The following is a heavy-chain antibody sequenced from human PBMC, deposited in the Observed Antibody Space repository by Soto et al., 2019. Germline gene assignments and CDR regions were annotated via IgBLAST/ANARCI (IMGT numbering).Heavy chain of an antibody. CDR1: GGTFSGYA. Sequence: SVKVSCKASGGTFSGYAISWVRQAPGQGLEWMGGIIPIFGTANYAQKFQGRVTITADESTSTAYMELSSLRSEDTAVYYCARGSYYYDSSGYPVDGMDVWGQGTTVTVSS. CDR2: IIPIFGTA. J-gene: IGHJ6*02. V-gene: IGHV1-69*13. CDR3: ARGSYYYDSSGYPVDGMDV. D-gene: IGHD3-22*01.